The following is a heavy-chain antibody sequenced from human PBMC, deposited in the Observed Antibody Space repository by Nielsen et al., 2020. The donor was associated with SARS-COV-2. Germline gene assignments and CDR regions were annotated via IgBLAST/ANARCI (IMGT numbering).Heavy chain of an antibody. CDR1: GYTFTDYY. Sequence: SVKVSCKASGYTFTDYYIHWVRQAPGQGLEWLGRIIPMVGIPDYAQNFQGRLTITADKSPSTAYMELSSLRSEDTAVYFCAGDGYNLKFIWGQGTLVTVSS. CDR3: AGDGYNLKFI. V-gene: IGHV1-69*04. D-gene: IGHD5-24*01. CDR2: IIPMVGIP. J-gene: IGHJ4*02.